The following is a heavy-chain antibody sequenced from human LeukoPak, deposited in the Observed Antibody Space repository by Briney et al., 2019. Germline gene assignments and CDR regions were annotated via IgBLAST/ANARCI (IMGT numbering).Heavy chain of an antibody. CDR3: ARDLSITRPTWFDP. CDR1: GYTFTSYG. D-gene: IGHD3-10*01. J-gene: IGHJ5*02. V-gene: IGHV1-18*01. Sequence: GSVKVSCKASGYTFTSYGISWARQAPGQGLEWMGWISAYNGNTNYAQKLQGRVTMTTDTSTSTAYMELRSLRSDDTAVYYCARDLSITRPTWFDPWGQGTLVTVSP. CDR2: ISAYNGNT.